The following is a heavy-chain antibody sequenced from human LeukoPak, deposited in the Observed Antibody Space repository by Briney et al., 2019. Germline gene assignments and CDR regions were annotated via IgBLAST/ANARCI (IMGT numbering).Heavy chain of an antibody. CDR3: AKPYFSTVVAPFFDY. D-gene: IGHD4-23*01. CDR2: ISGSGGST. J-gene: IGHJ4*02. Sequence: GGPLRLSCAASGFTFSSYAMSWVRQAPGKGLEWVSAISGSGGSTYYADSVKGRFTISRDNSKNTLYLQMNSLRAEDTAVYYCAKPYFSTVVAPFFDYWGQGTLVTVSS. CDR1: GFTFSSYA. V-gene: IGHV3-23*01.